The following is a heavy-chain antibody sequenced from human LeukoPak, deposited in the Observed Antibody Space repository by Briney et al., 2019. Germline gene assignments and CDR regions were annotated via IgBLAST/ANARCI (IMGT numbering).Heavy chain of an antibody. CDR1: GGSISSYY. D-gene: IGHD3-10*01. CDR3: ARDLKGSGSYYEYNWFDP. CDR2: IYYSGST. Sequence: PSGTLSLTCTVSGGSISSYYWSWIRQPPGKGLEWIGYIYYSGSTNYNPSLKSRVTISVDTSKNQFSLKLSSVTAADTAVYYCARDLKGSGSYYEYNWFDPWGQGTLVTVSS. J-gene: IGHJ5*02. V-gene: IGHV4-59*01.